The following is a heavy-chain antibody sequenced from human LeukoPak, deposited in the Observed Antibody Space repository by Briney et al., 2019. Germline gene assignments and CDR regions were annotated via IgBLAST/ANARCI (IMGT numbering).Heavy chain of an antibody. CDR3: ARGLIPFDP. Sequence: SETLSLTCTVSGGSISSSFYYWGWIRQPPGKGLEWIGSIYHSGSTYYNPSLKSRVTISVDTSRNQFSLNLSSVTAADTAVYYCARGLIPFDPWGQGTLVTVSS. CDR1: GGSISSSFYY. D-gene: IGHD3-16*01. V-gene: IGHV4-39*01. J-gene: IGHJ5*02. CDR2: IYHSGST.